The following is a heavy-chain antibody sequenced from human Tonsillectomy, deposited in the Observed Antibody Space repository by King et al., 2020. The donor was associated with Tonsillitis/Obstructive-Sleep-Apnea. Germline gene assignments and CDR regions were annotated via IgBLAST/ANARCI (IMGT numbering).Heavy chain of an antibody. D-gene: IGHD6-19*01. J-gene: IGHJ4*02. V-gene: IGHV4-34*01. CDR2: INHSGST. CDR3: ARGGSGWYRYRGVYFDY. Sequence: VQLQQWGAGLLKPSETLSLTCAVYGGSFSGYYWSWIRQPPGKGLEWIGEINHSGSTNYNPSLKSRVTISVDTSKNQFSLKLSSVTAADTAVYYCARGGSGWYRYRGVYFDYWGQGTLVTVSS. CDR1: GGSFSGYY.